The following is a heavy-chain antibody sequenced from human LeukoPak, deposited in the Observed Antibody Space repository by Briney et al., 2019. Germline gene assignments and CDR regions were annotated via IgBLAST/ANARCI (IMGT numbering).Heavy chain of an antibody. CDR1: GGSISSGGYY. CDR2: IYYSGST. V-gene: IGHV4-31*03. CDR3: VRGIAAAGTEEGYYFDY. J-gene: IGHJ4*02. D-gene: IGHD6-13*01. Sequence: SETLSLTCTVSGGSISSGGYYWSWIRQHPGKGLEWIGYIYYSGSTYYNPSLKSRVTISVDTSKNQFSLKLSSVTAADTAVYYCVRGIAAAGTEEGYYFDYWGQGTLVTVSS.